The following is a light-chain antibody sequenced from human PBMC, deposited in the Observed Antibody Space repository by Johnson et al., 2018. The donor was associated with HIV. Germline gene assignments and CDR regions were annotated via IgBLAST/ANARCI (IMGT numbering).Light chain of an antibody. J-gene: IGLJ1*01. Sequence: QSVLTQPPSVSAAPGQKVTISCSGSSSNIGNNYVSWYQQLPGTAPKLLIYDNNKRPSGIPDRFSGSKSGTSATLGITGLQTGDEADYYCETWDSRLIGYYVFGSGTRLTVL. CDR2: DNN. CDR3: ETWDSRLIGYYV. V-gene: IGLV1-51*01. CDR1: SSNIGNNY.